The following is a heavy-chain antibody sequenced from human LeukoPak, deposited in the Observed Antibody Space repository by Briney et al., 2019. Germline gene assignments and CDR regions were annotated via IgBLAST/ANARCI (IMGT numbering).Heavy chain of an antibody. CDR2: IYYTGST. CDR1: GGSISLDY. D-gene: IGHD6-13*01. Sequence: SETLSLTCTVSGGSISLDYWSWIRQPPGKGLEWIGYIYYTGSTNYNPSLKSRVTISVDTSKNQFSLKLSSVTAADTAVYYCARDRPGGSSLDYWGQGTLVTVSS. CDR3: ARDRPGGSSLDY. V-gene: IGHV4-59*01. J-gene: IGHJ4*02.